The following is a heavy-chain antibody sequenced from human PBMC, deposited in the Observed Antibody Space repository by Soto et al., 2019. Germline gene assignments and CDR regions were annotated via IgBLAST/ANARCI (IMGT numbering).Heavy chain of an antibody. Sequence: GGSLRLSCAASGFTFSSYAMIWVRQAPGKGLEWVSAISGSGGSTYYADSVKGRFTISRDNSKNTLYLQMNSLRAEDTAVYYCAKDRVIVVVPAASRFDPWGQGTLVTVSS. V-gene: IGHV3-23*01. CDR3: AKDRVIVVVPAASRFDP. CDR1: GFTFSSYA. J-gene: IGHJ5*02. CDR2: ISGSGGST. D-gene: IGHD2-2*01.